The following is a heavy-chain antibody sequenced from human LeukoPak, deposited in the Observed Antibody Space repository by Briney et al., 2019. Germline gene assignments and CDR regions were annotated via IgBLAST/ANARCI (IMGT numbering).Heavy chain of an antibody. V-gene: IGHV5-51*01. CDR2: IYPSDSDT. J-gene: IGHJ3*02. CDR3: ARHSVTGTASFYAFNI. Sequence: GESLKISCKGSGYSFTSYRIGWVRQLPGKGLECMGIIYPSDSDTRYSPSFQRQVTISVDKAIRTVYLQWSSLKASDTAIYYCARHSVTGTASFYAFNIWGQGTMVTVSS. D-gene: IGHD1-7*01. CDR1: GYSFTSYR.